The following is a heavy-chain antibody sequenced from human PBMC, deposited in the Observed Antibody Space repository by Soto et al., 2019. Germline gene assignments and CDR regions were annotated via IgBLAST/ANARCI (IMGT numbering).Heavy chain of an antibody. V-gene: IGHV4-34*01. D-gene: IGHD2-21*02. CDR2: INHSGST. CDR1: GGSFSGYY. J-gene: IGHJ4*02. Sequence: SQTLSLTCAVYGGSFSGYYWSWIRQPPGKGLEWIGEINHSGSTNYNPSLKSRVTISVDTSKNQFSLKLSSVTAADTAVYYCARSRIELGKNLEGDLDFWGQGSLVTSPQ. CDR3: ARSRIELGKNLEGDLDF.